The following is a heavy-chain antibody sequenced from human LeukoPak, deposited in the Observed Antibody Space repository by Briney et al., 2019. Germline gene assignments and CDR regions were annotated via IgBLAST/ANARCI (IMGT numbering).Heavy chain of an antibody. CDR1: GGPIDNYY. CDR2: IYYLGTT. Sequence: SETLSLTCTVSGGPIDNYYWSWFRQPPGKTLEWIAYIYYLGTTNYNPPLKSRVTISVDRSNNQFSLRLTSVTAADTAVYYCARAPNIVATARGIYYYSYGMDVWGQGTTVTVSS. V-gene: IGHV4-59*08. J-gene: IGHJ6*02. D-gene: IGHD5-12*01. CDR3: ARAPNIVATARGIYYYSYGMDV.